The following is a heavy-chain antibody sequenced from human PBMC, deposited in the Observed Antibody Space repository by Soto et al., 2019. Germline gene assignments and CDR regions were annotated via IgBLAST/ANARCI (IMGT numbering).Heavy chain of an antibody. J-gene: IGHJ4*02. CDR3: ARDIRSGYDFFDY. D-gene: IGHD5-12*01. V-gene: IGHV3-21*01. CDR1: GFTFSSYS. CDR2: ISSSSSYI. Sequence: GSLRLSCAASGFTFSSYSMNWVRQAPGKGLEWVSSISSSSSYIYYADSVKGRFTISRDNAKNSLYLQMNSLRAEDTAVYYCARDIRSGYDFFDYWGQGTLVTVSS.